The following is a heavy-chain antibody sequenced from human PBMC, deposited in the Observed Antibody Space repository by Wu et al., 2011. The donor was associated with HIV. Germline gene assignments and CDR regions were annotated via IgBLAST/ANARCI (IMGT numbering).Heavy chain of an antibody. CDR1: GGSLSDYA. J-gene: IGHJ6*02. CDR3: GTSMRSGWYYYFYGIDV. Sequence: QFQLVQSGTEVKRPGSSVKLSCNASGGSLSDYAISWVRQAPGQGLEWMGGTSPMFGRTQYAQKFQGRVSITTDKSATTSYMELNSLRLEDTAVFYCGTSMRSGWYYYFYGIDVWGQGTTVIVSS. V-gene: IGHV1-69*05. CDR2: TSPMFGRT. D-gene: IGHD3-3*01.